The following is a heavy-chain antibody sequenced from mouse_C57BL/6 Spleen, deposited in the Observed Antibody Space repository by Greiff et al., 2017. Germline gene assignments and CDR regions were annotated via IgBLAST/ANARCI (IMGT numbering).Heavy chain of an antibody. J-gene: IGHJ1*03. CDR2: ISSGSSTI. D-gene: IGHD1-1*01. CDR3: ARRRDYYGSSYWYFDV. CDR1: GFTFSDYG. Sequence: EVKLVESGGGLVKPGGSPKLSCAASGFTFSDYGMHWVRQAPEKGLEWVAYISSGSSTIYYADTVKGRFTISRDNAKNTLFLQMTSLRSEDTAMYYCARRRDYYGSSYWYFDVWGTGTTVTVSS. V-gene: IGHV5-17*01.